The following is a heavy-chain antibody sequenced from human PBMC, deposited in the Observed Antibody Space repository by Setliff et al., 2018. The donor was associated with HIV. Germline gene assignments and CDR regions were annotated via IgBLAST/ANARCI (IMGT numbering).Heavy chain of an antibody. CDR2: ISGYNGNT. Sequence: GASVKVSCKASGYTFTNYDINWVRQAPGQGLEWMGWISGYNGNTKYVQNLQGRVTMSTDTSTSTVYMELRSLRSDDTAVYYCARVPYRSAWFSGGHDAFDVWGQGTMVTVSS. D-gene: IGHD6-19*01. J-gene: IGHJ3*01. V-gene: IGHV1-18*01. CDR1: GYTFTNYD. CDR3: ARVPYRSAWFSGGHDAFDV.